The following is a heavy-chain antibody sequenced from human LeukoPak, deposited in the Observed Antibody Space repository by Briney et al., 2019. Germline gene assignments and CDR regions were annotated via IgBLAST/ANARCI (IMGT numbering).Heavy chain of an antibody. CDR2: IIPIFGTA. CDR1: GGTFSSYA. V-gene: IGHV1-69*06. J-gene: IGHJ3*02. D-gene: IGHD3-22*01. CDR3: ARGDTYYYDSSGYYRHDAFDI. Sequence: GASVKVSCKASGGTFSSYAISWVRQAPGQGLEWMGGIIPIFGTANYAQKFQGRVTITADKSTSTAYMELSSLRSEDTAVYYCARGDTYYYDSSGYYRHDAFDIWGQGTMVTVSS.